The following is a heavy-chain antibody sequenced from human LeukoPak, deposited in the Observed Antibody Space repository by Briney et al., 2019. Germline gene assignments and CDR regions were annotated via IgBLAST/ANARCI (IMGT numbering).Heavy chain of an antibody. CDR3: ARAHYDILTGYPINWFDP. Sequence: PGGSLRLSCTASGFTFDDYGMSWVRQAPGKGLEWVSGINWNGGSTGYADSVKGRFTISRDNAKNSLYLQMNSLRAEDTAVYYCARAHYDILTGYPINWFDPWGQGTLVTVSS. D-gene: IGHD3-9*01. CDR2: INWNGGST. CDR1: GFTFDDYG. J-gene: IGHJ5*02. V-gene: IGHV3-20*04.